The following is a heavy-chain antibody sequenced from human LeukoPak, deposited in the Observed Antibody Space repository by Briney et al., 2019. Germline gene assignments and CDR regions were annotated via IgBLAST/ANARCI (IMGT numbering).Heavy chain of an antibody. Sequence: HPGGSLRLSCAASGFTFSSYSMNWVRQAPGKGLEWVSYISSSSSTIYYADSVKGRFTISRDNAKNPLYLQMNSLRDEDTAVYYCARDGDYWYWGQGTLVTVSS. V-gene: IGHV3-48*02. CDR1: GFTFSSYS. J-gene: IGHJ4*02. CDR3: ARDGDYWY. CDR2: ISSSSSTI. D-gene: IGHD4-17*01.